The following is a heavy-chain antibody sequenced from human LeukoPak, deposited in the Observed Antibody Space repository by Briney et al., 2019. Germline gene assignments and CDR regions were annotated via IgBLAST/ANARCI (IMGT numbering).Heavy chain of an antibody. CDR1: GGSISSGGYY. D-gene: IGHD3-10*01. CDR2: IHYTGST. J-gene: IGHJ6*02. Sequence: SQTLSLTCTVSGGSISSGGYYWSWIRRPPGKGLEWIGNIHYTGSTSYNPSLKSRVIISVDTSKNDFSPKLSSVTAADTAVYYCASIEMVRGVTDAMDVWGQGTTVTVSS. V-gene: IGHV4-31*03. CDR3: ASIEMVRGVTDAMDV.